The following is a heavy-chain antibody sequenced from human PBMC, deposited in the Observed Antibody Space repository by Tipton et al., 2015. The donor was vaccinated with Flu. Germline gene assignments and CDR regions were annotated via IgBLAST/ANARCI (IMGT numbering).Heavy chain of an antibody. CDR3: ARGAIYYDSSGPITDAFDI. Sequence: TLSLTCTVSGGSISSGSYYWSWIRQPAGKGLEWIGRIYTSGSTNYNPSLKSRVTISVDTSKNQFSLKLSSVTAADTAVYYCARGAIYYDSSGPITDAFDIWGQGTMVTVSS. D-gene: IGHD3-22*01. CDR2: IYTSGST. V-gene: IGHV4-61*02. J-gene: IGHJ3*02. CDR1: GGSISSGSYY.